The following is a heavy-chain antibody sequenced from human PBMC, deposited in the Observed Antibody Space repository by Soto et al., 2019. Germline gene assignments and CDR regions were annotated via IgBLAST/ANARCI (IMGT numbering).Heavy chain of an antibody. D-gene: IGHD6-13*01. V-gene: IGHV3-30-3*01. J-gene: IGHJ4*02. CDR1: GFTFSSYA. Sequence: GGSLRLSCAASGFTFSSYAMHWVRQAPGKGLEWVAVISYDGSNKYYADSVKGRFTISRDNSKNTLYLQMNSLRAEDTAVYYCATQQLVGYYFDFWGQGTLVTV. CDR3: ATQQLVGYYFDF. CDR2: ISYDGSNK.